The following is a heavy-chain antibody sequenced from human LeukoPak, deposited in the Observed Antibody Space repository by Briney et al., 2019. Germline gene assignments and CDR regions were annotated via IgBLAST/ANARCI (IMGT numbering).Heavy chain of an antibody. V-gene: IGHV3-20*04. J-gene: IGHJ2*01. CDR3: ARDGPTVTTSWYFDL. CDR1: GFTFDDYG. D-gene: IGHD4-17*01. CDR2: INWNGGST. Sequence: GGSLRLSCAASGFTFDDYGMSWVRQAPGKGLEWVSGINWNGGSTGYADSVKGRFTISRDNAKNSLYLQMNSLRAEDTALYYCARDGPTVTTSWYFDLWGRGTLVTVSS.